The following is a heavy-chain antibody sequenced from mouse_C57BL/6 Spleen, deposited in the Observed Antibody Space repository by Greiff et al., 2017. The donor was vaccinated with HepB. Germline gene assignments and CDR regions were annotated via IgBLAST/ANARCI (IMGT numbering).Heavy chain of an antibody. V-gene: IGHV1-61*01. CDR1: GYTFTSYW. D-gene: IGHD4-1*01. CDR2: IYPSDSET. CDR3: ARDRDWDDYAMDY. J-gene: IGHJ4*01. Sequence: VQLQQSGAELVRPGSSVKLSCKASGYTFTSYWMDWVKQRPGQGLEWIGNIYPSDSETHYNQKFKDKATLTVDKSSSTAYMQLSSLTSEDSAVYYCARDRDWDDYAMDYWGQGTSVTVSS.